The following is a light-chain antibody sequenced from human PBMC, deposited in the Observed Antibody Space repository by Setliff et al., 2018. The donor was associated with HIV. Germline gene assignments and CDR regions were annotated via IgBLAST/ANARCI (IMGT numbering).Light chain of an antibody. CDR3: TSYTSSYTLV. CDR1: SSDVGGYNY. J-gene: IGLJ1*01. V-gene: IGLV2-14*01. CDR2: EVS. Sequence: QSALTQPASVSGSPGQSITISCTGTSSDVGGYNYVSWYQRHPGKAPKVMIYEVSNRPSGVSNRFSGSKSGNTASLTISGLQAEDEADYHCTSYTSSYTLVFGTGTKV.